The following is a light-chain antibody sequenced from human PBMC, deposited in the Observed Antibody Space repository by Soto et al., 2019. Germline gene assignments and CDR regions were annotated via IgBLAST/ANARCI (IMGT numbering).Light chain of an antibody. J-gene: IGKJ4*01. CDR2: GAS. V-gene: IGKV3-15*01. CDR3: QQYNNWPPGT. CDR1: QSVSSN. Sequence: EIVMTQSPATLSVSPGERATLSCRASQSVSSNLAWYQQKPGQAPRLLIYGASTRATGIPARFSGSGSGTKFTLTISSLQSEDFAVYYCQQYNNWPPGTFGGGTKVDIK.